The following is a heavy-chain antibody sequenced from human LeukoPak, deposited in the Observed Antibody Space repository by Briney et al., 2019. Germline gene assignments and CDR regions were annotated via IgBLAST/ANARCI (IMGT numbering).Heavy chain of an antibody. CDR1: GYTFTGYY. CDR2: INPNSGGT. D-gene: IGHD3-3*01. Sequence: ASVKVSCKASGYTFTGYYMHWVRQAPGQGLEWMGWINPNSGGTNYAQKFQGRVTMTRDTSISTAYMELSRLRSDDMAVYYCARNGVADNWFDPWGQGTLVTVSS. J-gene: IGHJ5*02. V-gene: IGHV1-2*02. CDR3: ARNGVADNWFDP.